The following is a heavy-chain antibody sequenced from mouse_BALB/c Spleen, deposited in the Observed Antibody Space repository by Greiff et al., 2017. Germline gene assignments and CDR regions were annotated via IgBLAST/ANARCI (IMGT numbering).Heavy chain of an antibody. CDR1: GFTFTDYY. CDR2: IRNKANGYTT. Sequence: EVKLMESGGGLVQPGGSLRLSCATSGFTFTDYYMSWVRQPPGKALEWLGFIRNKANGYTTEYSASVKGRFTISRDNSQSILYLQMNTLRAEDSATYYCARDPYYRYDYAMDYWGQGTSVTVSS. V-gene: IGHV7-3*02. J-gene: IGHJ4*01. CDR3: ARDPYYRYDYAMDY. D-gene: IGHD2-14*01.